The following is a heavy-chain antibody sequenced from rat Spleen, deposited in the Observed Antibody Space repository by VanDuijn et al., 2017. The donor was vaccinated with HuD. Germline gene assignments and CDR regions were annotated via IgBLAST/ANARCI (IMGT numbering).Heavy chain of an antibody. D-gene: IGHD1-12*03. CDR3: TRNYDGSSFDY. J-gene: IGHJ2*01. Sequence: QVQLKESGPGLVQPSQTLSLTCTVSGFSLTTNGVSWVRQAPGKGLEWMGIIWGDGSTNYNSALKSRLSISRDTSKSQVFLKMNSLQTEDTAIYFCTRNYDGSSFDYWGQGVMVTVSS. CDR2: IWGDGST. CDR1: GFSLTTNG. V-gene: IGHV2-13*01.